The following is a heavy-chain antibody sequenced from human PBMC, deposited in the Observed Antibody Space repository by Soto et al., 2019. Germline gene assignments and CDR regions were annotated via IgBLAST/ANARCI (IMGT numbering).Heavy chain of an antibody. V-gene: IGHV4-59*08. CDR3: ARHGRLRYYYGSGSSHYYYYMDV. Sequence: SETLSLTCTVSGGSISSYYWSWIRQPPGKGLEWIGYIYYSGSTNYNPSLKSRVTISVDTSKNQFSLKLSSVTAADTAVYYCARHGRLRYYYGSGSSHYYYYMDVWGKGTTVTVSS. CDR2: IYYSGST. CDR1: GGSISSYY. D-gene: IGHD3-10*01. J-gene: IGHJ6*03.